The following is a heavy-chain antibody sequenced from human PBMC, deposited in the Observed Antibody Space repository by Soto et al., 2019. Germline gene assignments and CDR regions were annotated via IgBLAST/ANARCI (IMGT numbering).Heavy chain of an antibody. CDR1: GFTLSSYA. CDR2: ISYDGSNK. D-gene: IGHD3-3*01. CDR3: ARDKRDLRFLEWSYYFDY. Sequence: GXSLRLSCAASGFTLSSYALHWVRQAPVNGLEWVALISYDGSNKYYADSVKGRFTISRDNSKNTLYLQMNSLRAEDTAVYYCARDKRDLRFLEWSYYFDYWGQGTLVTVSS. V-gene: IGHV3-30-3*01. J-gene: IGHJ4*02.